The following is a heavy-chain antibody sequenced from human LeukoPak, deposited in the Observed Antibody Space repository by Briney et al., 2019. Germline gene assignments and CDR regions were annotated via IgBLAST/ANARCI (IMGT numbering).Heavy chain of an antibody. CDR2: IWYDGSNK. CDR1: GFTFSSYG. D-gene: IGHD6-6*01. CDR3: AREKQLVHSFDI. Sequence: GGSLRLSCAASGFTFSSYGMHWVRQAPGKGLEWVAVIWYDGSNKYYADSVKGRFTISRDNSKNTLYLQMNSLRAEDTAVYYCAREKQLVHSFDIWGQGTMVTVSS. J-gene: IGHJ3*02. V-gene: IGHV3-33*01.